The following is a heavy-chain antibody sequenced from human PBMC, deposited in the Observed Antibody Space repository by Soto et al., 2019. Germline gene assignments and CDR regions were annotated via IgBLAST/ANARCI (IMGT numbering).Heavy chain of an antibody. CDR2: TYYRSKWYT. Sequence: SQTLSLTCAISGDSVSSNIAAWDWIRQSPSRGLEWLGRTYYRSKWYTDYAVSVRSRITINPDTSENQFTLQLISMTPEDTAVYYCARNVGGHRDSCGQGNLVTVSS. CDR1: GDSVSSNIAA. V-gene: IGHV6-1*01. CDR3: ARNVGGHRDS. D-gene: IGHD3-10*02. J-gene: IGHJ4*02.